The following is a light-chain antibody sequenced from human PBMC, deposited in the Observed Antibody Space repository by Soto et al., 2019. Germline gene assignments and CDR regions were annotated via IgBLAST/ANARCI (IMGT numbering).Light chain of an antibody. V-gene: IGLV1-40*01. CDR1: SSNIGAGYE. J-gene: IGLJ1*01. Sequence: VLTQPPSVSEAPGQRVTISCTGSSSNIGAGYEAHWYQQVPGTAPKLLIYENNNRPSGVPDRFSGSKSGTSASLAITGLQAEDEAEYYCQSYDSSLSGDVFGTGTKVTVL. CDR3: QSYDSSLSGDV. CDR2: ENN.